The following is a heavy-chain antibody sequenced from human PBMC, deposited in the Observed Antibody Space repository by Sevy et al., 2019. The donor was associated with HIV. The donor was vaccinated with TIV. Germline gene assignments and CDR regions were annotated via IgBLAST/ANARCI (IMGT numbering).Heavy chain of an antibody. Sequence: ASVKVSCKASGYTFTSYGITWVRQAPGQGLEWMGWISGYSGNTNYAQKFQGRVTMTTDTSTSTAYMELRSLRSDDTAVYYCARDVALPDIVVVVDGSPAPFDIWGQGTMVTVSS. D-gene: IGHD2-15*01. CDR1: GYTFTSYG. V-gene: IGHV1-18*01. CDR2: ISGYSGNT. J-gene: IGHJ3*02. CDR3: ARDVALPDIVVVVDGSPAPFDI.